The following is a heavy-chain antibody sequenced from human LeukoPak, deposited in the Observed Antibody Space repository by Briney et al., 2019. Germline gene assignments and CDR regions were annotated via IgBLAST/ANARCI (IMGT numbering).Heavy chain of an antibody. CDR3: ARDDDMLPEKRHGDS. CDR2: ISGPSQSI. Sequence: GGSLRLSCVASGFTFSSYSMNWFRHAPGKGLEWVSYISGPSQSIYYAESVKGRFTISRDNAKNSLYLQMNSLRDEDTAVYYCARDDDMLPEKRHGDSRGQGTLVTVSS. CDR1: GFTFSSYS. J-gene: IGHJ5*01. V-gene: IGHV3-48*02. D-gene: IGHD3-9*01.